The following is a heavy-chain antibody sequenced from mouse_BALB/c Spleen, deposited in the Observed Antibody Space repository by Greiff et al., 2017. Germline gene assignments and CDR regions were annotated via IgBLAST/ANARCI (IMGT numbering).Heavy chain of an antibody. CDR3: ERRGDWYFEV. J-gene: IGHJ1*01. CDR1: GFAFSSYD. Sequence: EVMLVESGGGLVKPGGSLKLSCAASGFAFSSYDMSWVRQTPEKRLEWVAYISSGGGSTYYPDTVKGRFTISRDNAKNTLYLQMSILKSEDTAMFYCERRGDWYFEVGAAGTTVTVSS. V-gene: IGHV5-12-1*01. CDR2: ISSGGGST.